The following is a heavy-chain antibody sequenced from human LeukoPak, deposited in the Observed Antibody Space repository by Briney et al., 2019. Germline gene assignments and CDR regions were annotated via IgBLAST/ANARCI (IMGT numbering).Heavy chain of an antibody. CDR1: GFTFSSYA. J-gene: IGHJ4*02. CDR2: ISGSGGST. V-gene: IGHV3-23*01. Sequence: PGGSLRLSCAASGFTFSSYAMSWVRQAPGKGLEWVSAISGSGGSTYYADSVKGRFTISRDNSKNTLYLQMSSLRAEDTAVYYFAKPPRCSGGSCSSDWGQGTLVTVSS. D-gene: IGHD2-15*01. CDR3: AKPPRCSGGSCSSD.